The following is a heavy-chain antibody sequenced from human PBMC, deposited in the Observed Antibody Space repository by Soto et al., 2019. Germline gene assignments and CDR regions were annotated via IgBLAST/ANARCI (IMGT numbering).Heavy chain of an antibody. J-gene: IGHJ3*01. CDR3: ATWHLQEHAYDV. V-gene: IGHV3-53*01. CDR2: FYDLDGT. Sequence: DVQLVASGGGLIQPGGPLRLSCAVSGLTVSGKKYVAWVRQAPGKGLEWVSGFYDLDGTYYADSLKGRFTTSGDSSRTIVYLQMNDLRPEDTAVYYCATWHLQEHAYDVWGQGTTVTVSS. CDR1: GLTVSGKKY. D-gene: IGHD4-4*01.